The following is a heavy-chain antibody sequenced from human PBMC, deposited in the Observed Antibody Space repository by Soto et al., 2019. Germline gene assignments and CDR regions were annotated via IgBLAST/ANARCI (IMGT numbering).Heavy chain of an antibody. CDR2: INHSGST. CDR3: ARLITIFGVVIHLYGMDV. CDR1: GGSFSGYY. D-gene: IGHD3-3*01. Sequence: SETLSLTCAVYGGSFSGYYWSWIRQPPGKGLEWIGEINHSGSTNYNPSLKSRVTISVDTSKNQFSLKLSSVTAADTAVYYCARLITIFGVVIHLYGMDVWGQGTTVTVSS. V-gene: IGHV4-34*01. J-gene: IGHJ6*02.